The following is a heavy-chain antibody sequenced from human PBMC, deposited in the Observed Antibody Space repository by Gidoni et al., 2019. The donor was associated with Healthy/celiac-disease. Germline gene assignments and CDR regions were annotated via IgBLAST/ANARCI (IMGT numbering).Heavy chain of an antibody. CDR2: IIPIFGTA. V-gene: IGHV1-69*01. CDR3: ASSRGRVVPAAMSRVGYYYYGMDV. J-gene: IGHJ6*02. CDR1: GGTFSSYA. D-gene: IGHD2-2*01. Sequence: QVQLVQSGAEVKKPGSSVKVSCKASGGTFSSYAISWVRQAPGQGLEWMGGIIPIFGTANYAQKFQGRVTITADESTSTAYMELSSLRSEDTAVYYCASSRGRVVPAAMSRVGYYYYGMDVWGQGTTVTVSS.